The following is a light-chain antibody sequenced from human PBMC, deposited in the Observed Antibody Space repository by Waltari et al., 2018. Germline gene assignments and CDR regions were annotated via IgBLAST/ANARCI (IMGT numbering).Light chain of an antibody. V-gene: IGKV2-24*01. J-gene: IGKJ1*01. Sequence: DIVMTQTPLSSPVTLGQAASISCRSSQGLLHSNGNTYLSWLHQRPGQPPRLLIYKISNRVSGVPDRVSGSGTGTDFTLGISRVEAEDVGVYYCMQATQFPRTFGQGTKVEIK. CDR2: KIS. CDR3: MQATQFPRT. CDR1: QGLLHSNGNTY.